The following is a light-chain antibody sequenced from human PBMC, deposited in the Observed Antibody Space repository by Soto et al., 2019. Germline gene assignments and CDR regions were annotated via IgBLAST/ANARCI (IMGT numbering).Light chain of an antibody. CDR1: SNDIGGYNL. J-gene: IGLJ2*01. CDR2: EGS. Sequence: QSVLTQPASVSGSPGQSITISCTGTSNDIGGYNLVSWYQQHPGKAPRLMIYEGSKRPSGVSDRFSGSTSGNTASLTISALQAEDEAHYSCCSFAGGATFLFGGGTQLTVL. V-gene: IGLV2-23*03. CDR3: CSFAGGATFL.